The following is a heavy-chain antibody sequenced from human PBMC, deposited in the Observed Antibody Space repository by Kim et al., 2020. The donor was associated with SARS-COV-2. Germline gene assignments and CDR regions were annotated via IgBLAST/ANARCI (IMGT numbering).Heavy chain of an antibody. D-gene: IGHD3-22*01. CDR3: TTSYDSSGYYVHY. Sequence: GGSLRLSCAASGFTFSNAWMSWVRQAPGKGLEWVGRIKSKTDGGTTDYAAPVKGRFTISRDDSKNTLYLQMNSLKTEDTAVYYCTTSYDSSGYYVHYWGQGTLVTVSS. CDR2: IKSKTDGGTT. V-gene: IGHV3-15*01. CDR1: GFTFSNAW. J-gene: IGHJ4*02.